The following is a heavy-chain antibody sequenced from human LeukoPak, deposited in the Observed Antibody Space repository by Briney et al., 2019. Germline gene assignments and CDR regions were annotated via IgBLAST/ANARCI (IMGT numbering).Heavy chain of an antibody. D-gene: IGHD4-17*01. CDR3: ARVYGDYGPLDDY. CDR2: ISSSSSYI. Sequence: KTGGSLRLSCAASGFTFSSYSMNWVRQAPGKGREWVSSISSSSSYIYYADSVKGRFTISRDNAKNSLYLQMNSLRAEDTAVYYCARVYGDYGPLDDYWGQGTLVTVSS. J-gene: IGHJ4*02. V-gene: IGHV3-21*01. CDR1: GFTFSSYS.